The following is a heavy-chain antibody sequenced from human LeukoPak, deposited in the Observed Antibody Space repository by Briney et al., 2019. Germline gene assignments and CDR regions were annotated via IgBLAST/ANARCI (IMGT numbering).Heavy chain of an antibody. J-gene: IGHJ4*02. CDR1: GYTFTGYY. Sequence: ASVKVSCKASGYTFTGYYMHWVRQAPGQGLEWMGWINPNSGGTNYAQKFQGRVTMTRDTSISTAYMELSRLRSDDTAVYYCARSYYDSSGLMLFDYWGQGTLVTVSS. CDR3: ARSYYDSSGLMLFDY. CDR2: INPNSGGT. V-gene: IGHV1-2*02. D-gene: IGHD3-22*01.